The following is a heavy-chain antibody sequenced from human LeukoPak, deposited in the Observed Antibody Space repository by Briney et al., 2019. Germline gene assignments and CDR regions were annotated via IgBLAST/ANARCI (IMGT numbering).Heavy chain of an antibody. Sequence: GGSLRLSCAASGFTFDDYAMHWVRQAPGKGLEWVSGISWNRGSIGYADSVKGRFTISRDNAKNSLYLQMNSLRAEDTALYYCAKDMGGVYYGSGSYQYYGMDVWGQGTTVTVSS. CDR2: ISWNRGSI. J-gene: IGHJ6*02. CDR1: GFTFDDYA. CDR3: AKDMGGVYYGSGSYQYYGMDV. V-gene: IGHV3-9*01. D-gene: IGHD3-10*01.